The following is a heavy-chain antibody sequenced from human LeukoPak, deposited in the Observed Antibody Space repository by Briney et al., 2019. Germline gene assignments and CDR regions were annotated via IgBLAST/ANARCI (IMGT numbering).Heavy chain of an antibody. D-gene: IGHD2-15*01. V-gene: IGHV1-69*05. J-gene: IGHJ4*02. CDR2: IIPIFCTA. CDR3: ARGSKVLVAATYD. Sequence: ASVKVSCKASGGTFSSYAISWVRQAPGQGLEWMGGIIPIFCTANYAQKFQGRVTITTDESTSTAYMELSSLRSEDTAVYYCARGSKVLVAATYDWGQGTLVTVSS. CDR1: GGTFSSYA.